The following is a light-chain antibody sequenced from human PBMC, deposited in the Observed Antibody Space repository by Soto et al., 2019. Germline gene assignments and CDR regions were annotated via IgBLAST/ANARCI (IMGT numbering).Light chain of an antibody. CDR2: TAS. J-gene: IGKJ5*01. CDR1: QGISSY. Sequence: VQLTQSPSFLSASVGDRVTITCRASQGISSYLAWYQQKPGKAPNLLIHTASTLQSGVPSRFSGSGSGTEFTLTISSLQPEDFATYYCQQRNSYPITFAQGTRLEI. CDR3: QQRNSYPIT. V-gene: IGKV1-9*01.